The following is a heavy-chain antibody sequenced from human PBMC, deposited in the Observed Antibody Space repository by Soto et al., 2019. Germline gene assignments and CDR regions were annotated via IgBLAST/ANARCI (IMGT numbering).Heavy chain of an antibody. CDR3: ARAIAAAGDTRFDY. CDR2: IYYSGST. Sequence: SETLSLTCTVAGGSISSYYWSWIRQPPGKGLEWIGYIYYSGSTNYNPSLKSRVTISVDTSKNQFSLKLSSVTAADTAVYYCARAIAAAGDTRFDYWGQGTLVTVSS. CDR1: GGSISSYY. V-gene: IGHV4-59*01. D-gene: IGHD6-13*01. J-gene: IGHJ4*02.